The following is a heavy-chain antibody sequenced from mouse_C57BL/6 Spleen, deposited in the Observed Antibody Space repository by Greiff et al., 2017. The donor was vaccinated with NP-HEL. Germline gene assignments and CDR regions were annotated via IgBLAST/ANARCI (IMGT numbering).Heavy chain of an antibody. V-gene: IGHV5-17*01. Sequence: DVMLVESGGGLVKPGGSLKLSCAASGFTFSDYGMHWVRQAPEKGLEWVAYISSGSSTIYYADTVKGRFTISRDNAKNTLFLQMTSLRSEDTAMYYCATLYYGDAMDYWGQGTSVTVSS. CDR1: GFTFSDYG. D-gene: IGHD1-1*01. CDR2: ISSGSSTI. J-gene: IGHJ4*01. CDR3: ATLYYGDAMDY.